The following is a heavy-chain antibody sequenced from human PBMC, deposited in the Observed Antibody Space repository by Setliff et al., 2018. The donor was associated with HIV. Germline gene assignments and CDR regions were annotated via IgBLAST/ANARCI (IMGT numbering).Heavy chain of an antibody. CDR1: GGSINSRSYY. CDR3: ARDGGSSGWYFVLGYSDY. CDR2: IYFSGTP. Sequence: ETLSLTCTVSGGSINSRSYYWAWIRQPPGKGLEWVASIYFSGTPYYNPSLKNRVTISVDTSKNQFSLKLDSVTAADTAMYYCARDGGSSGWYFVLGYSDYWGPGTLVTVSS. V-gene: IGHV4-39*02. D-gene: IGHD6-19*01. J-gene: IGHJ4*02.